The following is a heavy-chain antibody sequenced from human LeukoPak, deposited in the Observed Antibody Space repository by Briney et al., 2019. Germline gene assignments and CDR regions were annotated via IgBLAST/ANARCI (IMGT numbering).Heavy chain of an antibody. V-gene: IGHV4-4*07. J-gene: IGHJ5*02. D-gene: IGHD1-26*01. CDR3: ARDSGSFLRSSWFDP. CDR1: GGSISSYY. CDR2: IYTSGST. Sequence: SETLSLTCTVSGGSISSYYWSWIRQPAGKGLEWIGRIYTSGSTNYNPSLKSRVTMSVDTSTNQFSLKLSSVTAADTAVYCCARDSGSFLRSSWFDPWGQGTLVTVSS.